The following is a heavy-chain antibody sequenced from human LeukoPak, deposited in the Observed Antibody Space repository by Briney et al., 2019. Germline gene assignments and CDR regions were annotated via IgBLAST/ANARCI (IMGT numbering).Heavy chain of an antibody. CDR1: GGSISSYY. CDR2: IYGSWGT. D-gene: IGHD3-10*01. J-gene: IGHJ5*02. Sequence: SETLSLTCTVSGGSISSYYWSWIRQPAGKGLEWIGRIYGSWGTDYNPPLKSRVIMSVDTSKNPLSLKLTSVTAADTAVYYCARDSGTTGELKFDPWGQGILVTVSS. CDR3: ARDSGTTGELKFDP. V-gene: IGHV4-4*07.